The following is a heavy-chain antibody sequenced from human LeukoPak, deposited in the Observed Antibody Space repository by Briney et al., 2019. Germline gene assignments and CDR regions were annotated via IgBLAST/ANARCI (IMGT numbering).Heavy chain of an antibody. CDR1: GFTFPTYW. CDR3: ARDFHYDSSYGIDV. D-gene: IGHD3-22*01. CDR2: IRQDGSEQ. J-gene: IGHJ6*02. V-gene: IGHV3-7*01. Sequence: PGGSLRLSCAASGFTFPTYWMNWVRQAPGKGLEWVAIIRQDGSEQYYVDSVKGRFTISRDNAKNSLYLQMNSLRAEDTAVYYCARDFHYDSSYGIDVWGQGTTVTVSS.